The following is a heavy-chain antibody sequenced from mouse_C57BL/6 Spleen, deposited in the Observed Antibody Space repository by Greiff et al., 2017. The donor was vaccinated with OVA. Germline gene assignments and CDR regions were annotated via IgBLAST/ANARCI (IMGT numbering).Heavy chain of an antibody. J-gene: IGHJ2*01. CDR2: IDPSDSYT. Sequence: VQLQQPGAELVMPGASVKLSCKASGYTFTSYWMHWVKQRPGQGLEWIGEIDPSDSYTNYNQKFKGKSTLTVDKSSSTAYMQLSSLTYEDSAVYYCARGRDYAYYFDYWGQGTTLTVSS. V-gene: IGHV1-69*01. CDR3: ARGRDYAYYFDY. D-gene: IGHD2-4*01. CDR1: GYTFTSYW.